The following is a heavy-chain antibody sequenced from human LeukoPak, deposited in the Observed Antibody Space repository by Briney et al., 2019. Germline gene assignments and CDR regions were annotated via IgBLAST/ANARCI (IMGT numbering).Heavy chain of an antibody. CDR3: ARAPFYGSGKPYYYYYYMDV. CDR2: ISSSSSTI. CDR1: GFPFSSYS. D-gene: IGHD3-10*01. J-gene: IGHJ6*03. Sequence: GGSLRLSFAASGFPFSSYSMNWVRPAPGKGLEWVSYISSSSSTIYYADSVKGRFTISRDNAKNSLYLQMNSLRAEDTAVYYCARAPFYGSGKPYYYYYYMDVWGKGTTVTVSS. V-gene: IGHV3-48*01.